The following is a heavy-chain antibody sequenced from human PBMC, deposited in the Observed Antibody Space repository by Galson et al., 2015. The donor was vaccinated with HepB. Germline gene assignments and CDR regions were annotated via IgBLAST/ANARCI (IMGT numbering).Heavy chain of an antibody. D-gene: IGHD6-13*01. CDR3: ATFRHIAAATAVYYYYYGMDV. Sequence: SVKVSCKVSGSTLTELSMHWVRQAPGKGLEWMGGFDPEDGGTIYAQKFQGRVTMTEDTSTDTAYMELSSLRSEDTAVYYCATFRHIAAATAVYYYYYGMDVWGQAATVTVSS. CDR2: FDPEDGGT. V-gene: IGHV1-24*01. CDR1: GSTLTELS. J-gene: IGHJ6*02.